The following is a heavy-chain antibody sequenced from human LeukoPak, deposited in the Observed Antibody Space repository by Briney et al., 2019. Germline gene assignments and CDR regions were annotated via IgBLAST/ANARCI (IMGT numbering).Heavy chain of an antibody. V-gene: IGHV3-23*01. J-gene: IGHJ4*02. CDR3: AKDRSSGGSCYNF. D-gene: IGHD2-15*01. CDR2: VGSSGTST. Sequence: GGSLRLSCAASGFIFSSYAMTWVHQAPGKGLEWVSTVGSSGTSTYYADSVKGRFTISRDNSNNTLYLQMNSLRAEDTAVYYCAKDRSSGGSCYNFWGQGTLVTVSS. CDR1: GFIFSSYA.